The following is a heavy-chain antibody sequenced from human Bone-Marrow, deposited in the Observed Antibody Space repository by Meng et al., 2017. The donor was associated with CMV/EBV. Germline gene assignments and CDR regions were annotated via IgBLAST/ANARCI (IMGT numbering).Heavy chain of an antibody. CDR3: ARAQGGTIFGVVSGKIYNWFDP. CDR1: W. CDR2: INSDGSST. V-gene: IGHV3-74*01. D-gene: IGHD3-3*01. Sequence: WMHWVRQAPGKGLVWVSRINSDGSSTSYADSVKGRFTISRDNAKNALYLQMNSLRAEDTAVYYCARAQGGTIFGVVSGKIYNWFDPWGQGTLVTVSS. J-gene: IGHJ5*02.